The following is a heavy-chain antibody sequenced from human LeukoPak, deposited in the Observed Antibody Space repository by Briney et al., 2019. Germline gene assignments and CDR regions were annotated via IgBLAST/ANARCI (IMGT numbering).Heavy chain of an antibody. V-gene: IGHV3-48*01. CDR2: ISSSSSTI. J-gene: IGHJ4*02. CDR1: GFTFSSYS. CDR3: ARSRLWYSSSWYYFDY. D-gene: IGHD6-13*01. Sequence: GGSLRLSCAASGFTFSSYSMNWVRQAPGKGLEWVSYISSSSSTIYYADSVKGRFTISRDNAKNSLYLQMNSLRAEDTAVYYCARSRLWYSSSWYYFDYWGQGTLVTVSS.